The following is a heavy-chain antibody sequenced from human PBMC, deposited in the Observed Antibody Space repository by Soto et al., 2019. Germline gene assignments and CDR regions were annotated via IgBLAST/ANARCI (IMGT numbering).Heavy chain of an antibody. D-gene: IGHD6-19*01. CDR3: ARDRYSSGWYDLDY. V-gene: IGHV3-33*01. CDR1: GFTFSSYG. J-gene: IGHJ4*02. CDR2: IGYDGSNK. Sequence: QVPLVESGGGVVQPGRSLRLSCAASGFTFSSYGMHWVRQAPGKGLEWVAVIGYDGSNKYSADSVKGRFTISRDNSKITLYLQMHSLRVEDTAVYYCARDRYSSGWYDLDYWGQGTLVTVSS.